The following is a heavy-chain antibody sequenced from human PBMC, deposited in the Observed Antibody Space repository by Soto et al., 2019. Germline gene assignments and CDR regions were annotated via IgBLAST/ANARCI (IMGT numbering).Heavy chain of an antibody. CDR3: ARQEGTAAAGTLDY. V-gene: IGHV4-30-4*01. D-gene: IGHD6-13*01. Sequence: SETLSLTCTVSGGSISSGDYYWGWIRQPPGKGLEWIGYIYYSGSTYYNPSLKSRVTISVDTSKNQFSLKLSSVTAADTAVYYCARQEGTAAAGTLDYWGQGTLVTVSS. J-gene: IGHJ4*02. CDR2: IYYSGST. CDR1: GGSISSGDYY.